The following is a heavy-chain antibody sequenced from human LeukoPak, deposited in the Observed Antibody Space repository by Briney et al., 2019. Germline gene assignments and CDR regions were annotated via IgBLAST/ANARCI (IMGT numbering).Heavy chain of an antibody. D-gene: IGHD1-20*01. V-gene: IGHV2-5*01. CDR3: AHCIVDNWNHEPCFY. J-gene: IGHJ4*02. CDR2: IYWNDDK. Sequence: ESGPTLVNPTQTLTLTCTFSGFSLSTSGVGVGWIRQPPGKALEWLALIYWNDDKRYSPSLKSRLTITKDTSKNQVVLTMTNMDPVDTATYYCAHCIVDNWNHEPCFYWGQGTLVTVSS. CDR1: GFSLSTSGVG.